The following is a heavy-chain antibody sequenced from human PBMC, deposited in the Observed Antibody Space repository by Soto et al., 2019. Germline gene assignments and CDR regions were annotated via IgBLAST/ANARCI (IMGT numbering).Heavy chain of an antibody. V-gene: IGHV3-48*01. Sequence: EVQLVESGGGLVQPGGSLRLSCAASGFTFSSYSMNWVRQAPGKGLEWVSYISSSSSTIYYADSVKGRFTISRDNAKNSLYLQMNSLRAEDTAVYYCASWVRPGNIWGSGKGPGDYWGQGTLVTVSS. CDR1: GFTFSSYS. CDR3: ASWVRPGNIWGSGKGPGDY. J-gene: IGHJ4*02. CDR2: ISSSSSTI. D-gene: IGHD3-16*01.